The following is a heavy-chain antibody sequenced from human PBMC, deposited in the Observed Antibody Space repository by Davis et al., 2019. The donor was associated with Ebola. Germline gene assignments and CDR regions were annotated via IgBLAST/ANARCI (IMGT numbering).Heavy chain of an antibody. CDR1: GGSFSGYY. CDR3: ARDGDSSSWYFGGMDV. J-gene: IGHJ6*02. CDR2: INHSGST. Sequence: MPSETLSLTCAVYGGSFSGYYWSWIRQPPGKGLEWIGEINHSGSTNYNPSLKSRVTISVDTSKNQFSLQLNSVTPEDTAVYYCARDGDSSSWYFGGMDVWGQGTTVTVSS. D-gene: IGHD6-13*01. V-gene: IGHV4-34*01.